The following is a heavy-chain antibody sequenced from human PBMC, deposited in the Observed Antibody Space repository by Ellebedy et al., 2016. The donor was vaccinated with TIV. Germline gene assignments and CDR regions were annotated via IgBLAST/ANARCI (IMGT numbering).Heavy chain of an antibody. CDR1: GFTFSNNA. V-gene: IGHV3-23*01. CDR3: ARGFGDFLRFLDY. Sequence: GGSLRLXXAASGFTFSNNAMTWVRQAPGKGLEWVSSITSSGDRTNYADSVKGRFTISRDNSKNTLDLQMNSLRVEDTAVYYCARGFGDFLRFLDYWGQGTLVTVSS. J-gene: IGHJ4*02. CDR2: ITSSGDRT. D-gene: IGHD3-10*01.